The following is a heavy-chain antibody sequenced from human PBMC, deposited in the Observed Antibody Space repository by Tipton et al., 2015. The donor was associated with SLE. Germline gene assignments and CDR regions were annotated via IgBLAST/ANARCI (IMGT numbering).Heavy chain of an antibody. Sequence: QSGAEVKKPGASVKVSCKASGYTFTSYYMHWVRQAPGQGLEWMGIINPSGGSTSYAQKVQGRVTMTRDTSTSTVYMELSSLRSEDAGGYYCAREEGQFDYWGLGTLVTVSS. V-gene: IGHV1-46*01. CDR2: INPSGGST. CDR3: AREEGQFDY. CDR1: GYTFTSYY. J-gene: IGHJ4*02.